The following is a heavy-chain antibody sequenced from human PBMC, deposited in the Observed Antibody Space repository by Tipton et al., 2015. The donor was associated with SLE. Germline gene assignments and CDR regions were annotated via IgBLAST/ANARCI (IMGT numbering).Heavy chain of an antibody. CDR3: ARDRVVVPAATNWYFDL. Sequence: TLSLTCTVSGYSISSGYYWGWIRQPPGKGLEWIGSIYHSGSTYYNPSLKSRVTISVDTSKNQFSLKLSSVTAADTAVYYCARDRVVVPAATNWYFDLWGRGTLVTVSS. J-gene: IGHJ2*01. D-gene: IGHD2-2*01. V-gene: IGHV4-38-2*02. CDR2: IYHSGST. CDR1: GYSISSGYY.